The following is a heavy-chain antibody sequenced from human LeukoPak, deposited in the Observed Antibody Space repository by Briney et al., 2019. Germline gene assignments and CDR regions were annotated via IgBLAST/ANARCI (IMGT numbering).Heavy chain of an antibody. J-gene: IGHJ3*02. V-gene: IGHV1-2*02. D-gene: IGHD1-7*01. CDR3: ARDEYNWNYADRIRAFDI. CDR2: INPNSGGT. Sequence: GASVKVSFKASGYTFTGYYMHWVRQAPGQGLEWMGWINPNSGGTNYAQKFQDRVTMTRDTSISTAYMELSRLRSDDTAVYYCARDEYNWNYADRIRAFDIWGQGTMVTVSS. CDR1: GYTFTGYY.